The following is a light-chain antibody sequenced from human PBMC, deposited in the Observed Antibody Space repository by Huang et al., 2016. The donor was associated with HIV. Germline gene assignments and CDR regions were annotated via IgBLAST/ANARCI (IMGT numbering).Light chain of an antibody. Sequence: EIVLTQSPATLSLSPGESATLSCRTSQSVFSYLAWYPQRPGQAPRRLIYDASNRATRVSARYSGSGSGTDFALTISSLESEDFAVYYCQQRSAWPRTFGQGTKLEI. J-gene: IGKJ2*01. CDR2: DAS. V-gene: IGKV3-11*01. CDR1: QSVFSY. CDR3: QQRSAWPRT.